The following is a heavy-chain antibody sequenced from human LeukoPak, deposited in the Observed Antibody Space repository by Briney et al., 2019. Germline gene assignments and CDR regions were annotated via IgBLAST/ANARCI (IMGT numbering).Heavy chain of an antibody. J-gene: IGHJ5*02. Sequence: ASVKVSCKASGYTFTSYAMNWVRQAPGQGLEWMGWINTNTGNPTYAQGFTGRVVFSLDTSVSTAYLQISSLKAEDTAVYYCARVKGWRYYDSSGWYWFDPWGQGTLVTVSS. CDR1: GYTFTSYA. CDR3: ARVKGWRYYDSSGWYWFDP. V-gene: IGHV7-4-1*02. D-gene: IGHD3-22*01. CDR2: INTNTGNP.